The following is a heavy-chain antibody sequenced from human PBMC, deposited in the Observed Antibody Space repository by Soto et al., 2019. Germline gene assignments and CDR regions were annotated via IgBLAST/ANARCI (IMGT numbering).Heavy chain of an antibody. D-gene: IGHD2-2*01. CDR2: ISAYNGNT. CDR1: GYTFTSYG. J-gene: IGHJ4*02. CDR3: ARGTAIVVVPAADGRADFDY. V-gene: IGHV1-18*01. Sequence: ASVKVSCKASGYTFTSYGISWVRQAPGQGLEWMGWISAYNGNTNYAQKLQGRVTMTTDTSTSTAYMELRSLRSDDTAVYYCARGTAIVVVPAADGRADFDYWGQGTLVTVSS.